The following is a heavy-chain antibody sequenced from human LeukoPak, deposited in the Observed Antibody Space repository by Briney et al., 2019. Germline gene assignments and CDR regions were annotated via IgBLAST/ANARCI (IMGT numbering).Heavy chain of an antibody. Sequence: PGGSLRLSCAASGFTFSSYSMNWVRQAPGKGLEWVSSISSSSSYIYYADPVKGRFTISRDNAKNSLYLQMNSLRAEDTAVYYCARDGYSRYYYYGMDVWGQGTTVTVSS. CDR2: ISSSSSYI. CDR3: ARDGYSRYYYYGMDV. V-gene: IGHV3-21*01. D-gene: IGHD5-18*01. J-gene: IGHJ6*02. CDR1: GFTFSSYS.